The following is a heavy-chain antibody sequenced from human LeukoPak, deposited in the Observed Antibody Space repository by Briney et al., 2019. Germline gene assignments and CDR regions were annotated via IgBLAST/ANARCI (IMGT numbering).Heavy chain of an antibody. J-gene: IGHJ4*02. V-gene: IGHV3-33*06. Sequence: PGGSLRLSCAASGFTFSNYEMNWVRQAPGKGLEWVAVVWFDENNKYYGDSVKGRFTVSRDNSKNTLYLQMNSLRAEDTAVYYCAKGVWFGEASGVDYWGQGTLVTVSS. CDR1: GFTFSNYE. CDR3: AKGVWFGEASGVDY. D-gene: IGHD3-10*01. CDR2: VWFDENNK.